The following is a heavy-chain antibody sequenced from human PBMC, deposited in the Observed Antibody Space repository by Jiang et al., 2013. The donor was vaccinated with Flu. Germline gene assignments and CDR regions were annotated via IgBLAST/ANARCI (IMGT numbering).Heavy chain of an antibody. Sequence: SGAEVKKPGASVKVSCKASGYTFTSYAMHWVRQAPGQRLEWMGWINAGNGNTKYSQKFQGRVTITRDTSASTAYMELSSLRSEDTAVYYCARENYYDSSGYYYKAFDIWAKGQWSPSLQ. V-gene: IGHV1-3*01. CDR1: GYTFTSYA. D-gene: IGHD3-22*01. CDR3: ARENYYDSSGYYYKAFDI. CDR2: INAGNGNT. J-gene: IGHJ3*02.